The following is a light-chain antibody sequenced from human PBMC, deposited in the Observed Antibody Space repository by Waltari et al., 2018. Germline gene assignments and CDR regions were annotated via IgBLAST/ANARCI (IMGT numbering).Light chain of an antibody. CDR1: QTINNNF. Sequence: IVLTQSPDTLSVSPGQRATLSYRASQTINNNFLVWYQQKPGQAPRLIIHGASSRATGFPDRFSGSGSGTDFTLTISNLEPEDFAVYYCQQYDGSVLTFGGGTKVEI. CDR3: QQYDGSVLT. V-gene: IGKV3-20*01. J-gene: IGKJ4*01. CDR2: GAS.